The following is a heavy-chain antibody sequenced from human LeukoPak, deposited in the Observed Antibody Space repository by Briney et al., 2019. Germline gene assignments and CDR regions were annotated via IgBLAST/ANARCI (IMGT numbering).Heavy chain of an antibody. CDR1: GGSISSYY. CDR3: ARDWGVSARPGYMDV. CDR2: IYTSGTT. Sequence: SETLSLTCTVSGGSISSYYWNWIRQPAGKGLEWIGRIYTSGTTNYNPSLKSRVTMSVDTSKNQFSLKLSSVTAADTAVYYCARDWGVSARPGYMDVWSKGTTVTVSS. V-gene: IGHV4-4*07. J-gene: IGHJ6*03. D-gene: IGHD6-6*01.